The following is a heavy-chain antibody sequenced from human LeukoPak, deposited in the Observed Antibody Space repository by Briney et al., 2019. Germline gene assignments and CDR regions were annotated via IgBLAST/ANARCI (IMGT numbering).Heavy chain of an antibody. V-gene: IGHV1-69*04. D-gene: IGHD6-13*01. CDR2: IIPILDMP. Sequence: SVKVSCKASGDTFSSYGFSWVRQAPGQGLEWMGRIIPILDMPTYTQKFKDRVTITADKSTSTVYMEVRSLRSEDAAVYYCARAHSKGFVSSWDYWGQGTLVTVSS. CDR1: GDTFSSYG. J-gene: IGHJ4*02. CDR3: ARAHSKGFVSSWDY.